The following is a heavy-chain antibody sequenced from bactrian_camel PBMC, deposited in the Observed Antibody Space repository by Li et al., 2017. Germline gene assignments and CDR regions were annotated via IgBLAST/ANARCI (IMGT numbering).Heavy chain of an antibody. CDR1: GATYSRNC. Sequence: QLVESGGGSVEAGGSLRLSCAASGATYSRNCLAWFRRAPGKDREGVGSINLFGDTTYQDDSVKGRFTLSRDNAKNTVYLQMNSLKPKDTAVYYCAVWDTVVVGVAVLSAFGYWGQGTQVTVS. CDR3: AVWDTVVVGVAVLSAFGY. J-gene: IGHJ6*01. D-gene: IGHD6*01. V-gene: IGHV3S25*01. CDR2: INLFGDTT.